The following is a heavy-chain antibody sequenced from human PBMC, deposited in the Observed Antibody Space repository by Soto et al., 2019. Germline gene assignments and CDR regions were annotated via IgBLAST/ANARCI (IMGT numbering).Heavy chain of an antibody. CDR1: GFTFSTYG. J-gene: IGHJ6*02. Sequence: EVQLLESGGVLVQPGGSLRLSCAASGFTFSTYGLSWVRQAPGKGLEWVSAISGSGGDTYYADSVKGRFTISRENASHTLYRQMNSLRAEKTGKYSGAKEGEGRQPGYWYYLGVDVWGQGTTVTVSS. CDR2: ISGSGGDT. D-gene: IGHD3-16*01. CDR3: AKEGEGRQPGYWYYLGVDV. V-gene: IGHV3-23*01.